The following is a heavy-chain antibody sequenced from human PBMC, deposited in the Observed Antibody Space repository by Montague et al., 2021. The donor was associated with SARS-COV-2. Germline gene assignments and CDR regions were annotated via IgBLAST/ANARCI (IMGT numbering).Heavy chain of an antibody. CDR1: GGSLSGYD. D-gene: IGHD6-13*01. CDR2: IYYSGST. CDR3: ARVGRQQLVRLSGMDV. J-gene: IGHJ6*02. Sequence: SETLSLTCAVYGGSLSGYDWSWIRQPPGKGLEWIGSIYYSGSTYYNPSLKSRVTISVDTSKNQFSLKLTSVTAADTAVYYCARVGRQQLVRLSGMDVWGQGTTVTVSS. V-gene: IGHV4-34*01.